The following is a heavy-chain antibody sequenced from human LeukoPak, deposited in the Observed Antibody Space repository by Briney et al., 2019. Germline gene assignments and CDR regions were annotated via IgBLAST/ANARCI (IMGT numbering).Heavy chain of an antibody. CDR1: GFTFSRYW. V-gene: IGHV3-7*01. Sequence: GGSLRLSCAASGFTFSRYWMSWVRQAPEKGLEWVANIKQDGSEKDYVDSVKGRFTISRDNAKNSLYLQMNSLTAEDTAVYYCAREGYSYGYGFDYWGQGTLVTVSS. D-gene: IGHD5-18*01. J-gene: IGHJ4*02. CDR3: AREGYSYGYGFDY. CDR2: IKQDGSEK.